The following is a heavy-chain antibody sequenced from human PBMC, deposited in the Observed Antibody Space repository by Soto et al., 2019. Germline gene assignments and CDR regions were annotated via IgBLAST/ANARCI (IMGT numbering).Heavy chain of an antibody. J-gene: IGHJ4*02. D-gene: IGHD6-19*01. CDR1: GCSMDTIGFY. CDR3: ARSPRRYSSGWYDYFDY. CDR2: IYDSGST. V-gene: IGHV4-31*03. Sequence: QVQLQESGPGLVKPSQTLSLTCTVSGCSMDTIGFYWTWIRQHPGKGLEWIGYIYDSGSTYYNPSLKSRISISVDTSKNHFSLRLTSVTAADTAVYYCARSPRRYSSGWYDYFDYWGQGTLVSVSS.